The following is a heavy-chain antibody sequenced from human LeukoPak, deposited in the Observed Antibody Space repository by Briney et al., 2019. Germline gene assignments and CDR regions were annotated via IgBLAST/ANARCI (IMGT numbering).Heavy chain of an antibody. CDR1: GGSISSTSYY. J-gene: IGHJ1*01. Sequence: SETLSLTCTVSGGSISSTSYYWGSIRQPPGKGLEWIGSIYYSGNTYYNPSLKIRVTISVDTSKNQFSLTLSSVTAADTAVYYCARLKYYYDSSGYRAEYFQHWGQGTLVTVSS. D-gene: IGHD3-22*01. CDR2: IYYSGNT. CDR3: ARLKYYYDSSGYRAEYFQH. V-gene: IGHV4-39*07.